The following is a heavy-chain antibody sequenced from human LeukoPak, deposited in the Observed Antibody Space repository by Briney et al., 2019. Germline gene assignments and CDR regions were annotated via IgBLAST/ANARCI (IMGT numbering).Heavy chain of an antibody. CDR1: GGSISSGDYY. D-gene: IGHD3-3*01. CDR2: IYYSGST. CDR3: ARGNRSFTIFGVAPNAFDI. V-gene: IGHV4-30-4*08. Sequence: PSETLSLTCTVSGGSISSGDYYWSWIRQPPGKGLEWIGYIYYSGSTYYNPSLKSRVTISVDTSKNQFSLKLSSVTAADTAVYYCARGNRSFTIFGVAPNAFDIWGQGTIVTVSS. J-gene: IGHJ3*02.